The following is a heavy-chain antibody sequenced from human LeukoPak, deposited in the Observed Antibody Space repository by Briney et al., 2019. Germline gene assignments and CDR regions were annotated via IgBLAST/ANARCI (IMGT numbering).Heavy chain of an antibody. D-gene: IGHD3-10*01. Sequence: PGGTLRLSCAASGVTFSSYAMSWVRQAPGEGLVWFSAISGSGGSTYYADSVKSRFTISRDNSKNPLYLQTNSLRAEDTAVYYCAKDGLGDYYDSDYGMDVWGQGTTVAVSS. CDR1: GVTFSSYA. J-gene: IGHJ6*02. CDR3: AKDGLGDYYDSDYGMDV. CDR2: ISGSGGST. V-gene: IGHV3-23*01.